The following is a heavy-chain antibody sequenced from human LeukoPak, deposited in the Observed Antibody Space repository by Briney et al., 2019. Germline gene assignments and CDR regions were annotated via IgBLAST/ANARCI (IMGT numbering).Heavy chain of an antibody. Sequence: WIRQPPGKGLEWVSGISWNSGSIGYADSVKGRFTISRDNAKNSLYLQMNSLRAEDTALYYCAKDRAMVRGVIHDYWGQGTLVTVSS. CDR3: AKDRAMVRGVIHDY. J-gene: IGHJ4*02. D-gene: IGHD3-10*01. CDR2: ISWNSGSI. V-gene: IGHV3-9*01.